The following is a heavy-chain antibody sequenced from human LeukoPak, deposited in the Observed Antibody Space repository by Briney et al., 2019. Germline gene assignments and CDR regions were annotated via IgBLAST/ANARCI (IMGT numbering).Heavy chain of an antibody. J-gene: IGHJ5*02. CDR3: ARDGRNNWNYVWFDP. V-gene: IGHV1-2*02. Sequence: ASVKVSCKASGYTFTAYYMHWVRQAPGQGLEWMGWINPNTGDIKHAQKFQGRVAMTRDTSISTAYMDLSRLRSDDTAVYYCARDGRNNWNYVWFDPWGQGTLVTVSS. CDR2: INPNTGDI. CDR1: GYTFTAYY. D-gene: IGHD1-7*01.